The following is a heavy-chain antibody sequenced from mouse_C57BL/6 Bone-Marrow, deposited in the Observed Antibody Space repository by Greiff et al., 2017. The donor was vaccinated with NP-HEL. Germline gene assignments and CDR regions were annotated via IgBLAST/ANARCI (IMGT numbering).Heavy chain of an antibody. CDR3: ARRGALPYAMDY. J-gene: IGHJ4*01. V-gene: IGHV1-52*01. CDR1: GYTFTSYW. Sequence: VQLQQPGAELVRPGSSVKLSCKASGYTFTSYWMHWVKQRPIQGLEWIGNIDPSDSETHYNQKFKDKATLTVDKSSSTAYMQLSSLTSEDSAVYYCARRGALPYAMDYWGQGTSVTVSS. CDR2: IDPSDSET.